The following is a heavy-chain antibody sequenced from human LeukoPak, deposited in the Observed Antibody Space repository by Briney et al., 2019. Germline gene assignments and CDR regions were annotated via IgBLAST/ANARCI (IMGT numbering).Heavy chain of an antibody. D-gene: IGHD4-17*01. Sequence: SETLSLTCAVYGGSFSGYYWSWIRQPPGKGLEWIGEINHSGSTNYNPSLKSRVAMSVDTSKNQFSLNLSSVTAADTAVYYCAGPYYGDYHYWGQGTLVTVSS. CDR1: GGSFSGYY. J-gene: IGHJ4*02. CDR2: INHSGST. CDR3: AGPYYGDYHY. V-gene: IGHV4-34*01.